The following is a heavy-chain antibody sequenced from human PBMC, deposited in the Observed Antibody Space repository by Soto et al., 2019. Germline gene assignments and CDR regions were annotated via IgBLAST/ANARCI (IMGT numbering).Heavy chain of an antibody. CDR1: GGSISSGGYY. CDR3: ARDPAP. V-gene: IGHV4-31*03. Sequence: QVQLQESGPGLVKASQTLSLTCTVSGGSISSGGYYWSWIRQHPGKGLEWIGYIYNSGSTYYTPSLMSRVTISADTSKHQFALKLSSVTAAATAVYYCARDPAPWGQGTLVTVSS. CDR2: IYNSGST. J-gene: IGHJ5*02.